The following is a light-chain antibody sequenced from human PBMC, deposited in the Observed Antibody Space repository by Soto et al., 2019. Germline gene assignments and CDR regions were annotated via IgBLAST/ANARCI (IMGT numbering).Light chain of an antibody. Sequence: QSVLTQPPSASGTPGQRVTISCSGSSSNIGSNTVNWYQQLPGTAPKLLIYSNNQRPSGVPDRFSGSKSGTSASLAISGLQSEDDADYYCAAWDDSPKGRYVFGTWTKVTVL. V-gene: IGLV1-44*01. J-gene: IGLJ1*01. CDR3: AAWDDSPKGRYV. CDR1: SSNIGSNT. CDR2: SNN.